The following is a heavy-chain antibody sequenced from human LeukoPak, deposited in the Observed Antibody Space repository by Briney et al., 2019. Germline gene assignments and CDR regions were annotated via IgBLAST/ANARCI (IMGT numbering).Heavy chain of an antibody. D-gene: IGHD3-22*01. CDR2: IYYSGRT. V-gene: IGHV4-39*01. Sequence: SETLSLTCSVSGDSVSRSDSYWDWIRQPPGKGLEWIGTIYYSGRTYYSPSLKSRVTMSVDSSNNQFSLNLRSVTAADTALYYCARRRYYDGSGYLEWGQGTLLSVSS. CDR1: GDSVSRSDSY. CDR3: ARRRYYDGSGYLE. J-gene: IGHJ1*01.